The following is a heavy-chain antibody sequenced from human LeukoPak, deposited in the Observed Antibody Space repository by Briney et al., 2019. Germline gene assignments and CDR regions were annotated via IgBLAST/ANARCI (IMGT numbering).Heavy chain of an antibody. D-gene: IGHD6-13*01. J-gene: IGHJ3*02. CDR1: GFTFSSYW. CDR3: ARDGIAAAVNAFDI. V-gene: IGHV3-74*01. CDR2: INSDGSST. Sequence: GGSLRLSCAASGFTFSSYWMHWVRQAPGKGLVWVSRINSDGSSTSYADSVKGRFTISRDNAKNTLYLQMNSLRAEDSAVYYCARDGIAAAVNAFDIWGQGTMVTVSS.